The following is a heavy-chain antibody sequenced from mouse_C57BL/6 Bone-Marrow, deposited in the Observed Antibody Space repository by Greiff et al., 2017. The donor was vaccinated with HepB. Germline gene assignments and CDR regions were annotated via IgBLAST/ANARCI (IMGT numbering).Heavy chain of an antibody. CDR3: ARPIITTVSYYFDY. CDR2: ISSGSSTI. CDR1: GFTFSDYG. J-gene: IGHJ2*01. D-gene: IGHD1-1*01. V-gene: IGHV5-17*01. Sequence: EVQRVESGGGLVKPGGSLKLSCAASGFTFSDYGMHWVRQAPEKGLEWVAYISSGSSTIYYADTVKGRFTISRDNAKNTLFLQMTSLRSEDTAMYYCARPIITTVSYYFDYWGQGTTLTVSS.